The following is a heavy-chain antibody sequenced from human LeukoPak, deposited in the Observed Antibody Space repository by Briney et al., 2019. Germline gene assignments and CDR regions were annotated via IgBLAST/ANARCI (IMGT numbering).Heavy chain of an antibody. J-gene: IGHJ4*02. CDR3: AKFQAGTMFDY. CDR1: DDSLSRNNYY. V-gene: IGHV4-39*07. Sequence: PSETLSLTCSVSDDSLSRNNYYWGWIRQPPGEGLEWIGNIYNSGSAYYNPSLKSRVTISVDKSKSQFYLKMNSVTAADTAVYYCAKFQAGTMFDYWSQGTLVTVSS. D-gene: IGHD1-1*01. CDR2: IYNSGSA.